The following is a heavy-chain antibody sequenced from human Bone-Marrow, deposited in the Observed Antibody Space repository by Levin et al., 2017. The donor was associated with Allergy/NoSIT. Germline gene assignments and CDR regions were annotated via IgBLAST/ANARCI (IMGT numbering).Heavy chain of an antibody. D-gene: IGHD5-24*01. J-gene: IGHJ4*01. Sequence: RGESLKISCQASGYTFTDYWIGWVRQMPGRGLEWMGIIYPDDSDTRYSPSFKGQVTFSADKSITTAYLQWSSLKASDTAIYYCARRGDGTSWYPDWGHGTLVTVSS. V-gene: IGHV5-51*01. CDR2: IYPDDSDT. CDR3: ARRGDGTSWYPD. CDR1: GYTFTDYW.